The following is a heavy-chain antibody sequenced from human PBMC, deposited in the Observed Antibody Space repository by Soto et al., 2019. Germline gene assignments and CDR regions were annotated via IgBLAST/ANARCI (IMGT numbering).Heavy chain of an antibody. CDR3: AMSPSVIVVVMLYFDY. D-gene: IGHD3-22*01. CDR1: GFTFSSYW. Sequence: PGGSLRLSCAASGFTFSSYWMHWVRQAPGKGLVWVSRINSDGSSTSYADSVKGRFTISRDNAKNTLYLQMNSLRAEDTAVYYCAMSPSVIVVVMLYFDYWGQGTLVTAPQ. CDR2: INSDGSST. J-gene: IGHJ4*02. V-gene: IGHV3-74*01.